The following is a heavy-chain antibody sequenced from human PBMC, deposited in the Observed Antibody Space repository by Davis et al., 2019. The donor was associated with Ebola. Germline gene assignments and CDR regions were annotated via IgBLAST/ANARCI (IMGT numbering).Heavy chain of an antibody. D-gene: IGHD5-24*01. CDR1: GGSISSYY. CDR3: ARGGRDGYKYYYYYYGMDV. J-gene: IGHJ6*02. CDR2: IYYSGST. V-gene: IGHV4-59*01. Sequence: MPSETLSLTCTVSGGSISSYYWSRIRQPPGKGLEWIGYIYYSGSTNYNPSLKSRVTISVDTSKNQFSLKLSSVTAADTAVYYCARGGRDGYKYYYYYYGMDVWGQGTTVTVSS.